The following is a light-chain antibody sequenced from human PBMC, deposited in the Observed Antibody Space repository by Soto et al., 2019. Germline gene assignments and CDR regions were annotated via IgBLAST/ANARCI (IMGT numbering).Light chain of an antibody. CDR2: EAN. CDR1: SNDIGLYAL. CDR3: CSYTRVSTVI. V-gene: IGLV2-23*01. Sequence: QSVLTQPASVSGSPGQSIIISCTGTSNDIGLYALVSWFQQRPSKAPKLMIYEANKRPLGVSNRFSGSTSGNTASLTISGLQTEDEADYYCCSYTRVSTVIFGGGTKVTVL. J-gene: IGLJ2*01.